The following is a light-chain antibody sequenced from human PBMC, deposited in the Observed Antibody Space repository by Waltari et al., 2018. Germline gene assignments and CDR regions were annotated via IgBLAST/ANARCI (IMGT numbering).Light chain of an antibody. J-gene: IGKJ1*01. CDR3: QQYNSAWA. V-gene: IGKV1-5*03. CDR1: RSISRW. Sequence: DIQMTQSPSTLSASVGDTVTITFRASRSISRWLAWHQQKPGKAPKVLIYGSSTLESGVPSRFSGSGSGTEFTLTISSLQPDDFATYYCQQYNSAWAFGQGTKVEVK. CDR2: GSS.